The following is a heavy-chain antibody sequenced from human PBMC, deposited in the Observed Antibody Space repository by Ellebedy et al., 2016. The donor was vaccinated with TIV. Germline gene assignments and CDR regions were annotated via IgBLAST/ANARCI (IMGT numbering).Heavy chain of an antibody. D-gene: IGHD1-26*01. V-gene: IGHV3-21*01. CDR3: ARVDGGSYMVGWFDP. CDR1: GFTFSSYS. CDR2: ISSSSSYI. Sequence: GESLKISXAASGFTFSSYSMNWVRQAPGKGLEWVSSISSSSSYIYYADSVKGRFTISRDNAKNSLYLQMNSLRAEDTAVYYCARVDGGSYMVGWFDPWGQGTLVTVSS. J-gene: IGHJ5*02.